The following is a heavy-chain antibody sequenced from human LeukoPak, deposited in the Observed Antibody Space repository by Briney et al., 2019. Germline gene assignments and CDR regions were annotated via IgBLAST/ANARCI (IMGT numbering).Heavy chain of an antibody. CDR2: IYNSGNT. J-gene: IGHJ4*02. Sequence: GGSLRLSCAASGFTVSSHYMSWVRQAPGKGLEWVSIIYNSGNTYYADSVKGRFTISRDDSKNTQYLQMNNLRAEDTAVYYCAKDGAWLRFDDWGQGILVTVSS. CDR1: GFTVSSHY. D-gene: IGHD5-12*01. V-gene: IGHV3-53*01. CDR3: AKDGAWLRFDD.